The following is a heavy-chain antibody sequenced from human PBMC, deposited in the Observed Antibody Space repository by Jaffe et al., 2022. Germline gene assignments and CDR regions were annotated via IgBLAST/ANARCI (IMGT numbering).Heavy chain of an antibody. Sequence: QVQLQESGPGLVKPSQTLSLTCTVSGGSISSGSYYWSWIRQPAGKGLEWIGRIYTSGSTNYNPSLKSRVTISVDTSKNQFSLKLSSVTAADTAVYYCASTMVRGVNLYYFDYWGQGTLVTVSS. CDR2: IYTSGST. CDR1: GGSISSGSYY. D-gene: IGHD3-10*01. J-gene: IGHJ4*02. CDR3: ASTMVRGVNLYYFDY. V-gene: IGHV4-61*02.